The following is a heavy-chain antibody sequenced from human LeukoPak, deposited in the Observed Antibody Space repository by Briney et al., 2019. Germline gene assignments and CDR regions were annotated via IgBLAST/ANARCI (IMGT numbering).Heavy chain of an antibody. V-gene: IGHV3-21*01. J-gene: IGHJ4*02. D-gene: IGHD5-18*01. CDR3: ARALSYSYGSMDF. CDR2: ISSGSKYI. CDR1: GFTFSSYS. Sequence: GGSLRLSCAAPGFTFSSYSMNWVRQAPGKGLEWVSSISSGSKYIYNADSVKGRFTISRDNAKNSLYLQMNSLRVEDTAVYYCARALSYSYGSMDFWGQGTLVIVSS.